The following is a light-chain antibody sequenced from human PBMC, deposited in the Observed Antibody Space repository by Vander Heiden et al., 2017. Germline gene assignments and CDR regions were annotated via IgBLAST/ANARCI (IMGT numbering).Light chain of an antibody. J-gene: IGKJ4*01. V-gene: IGKV3-15*01. CDR3: QQYNAWPLT. CDR1: QSASGK. Sequence: ELVMTPSPVTLSVSAGERVTLSCRASQSASGKLAWYQQKPGQAPRLLIYGASTRATGMPARFSGSGSGTDYTLTISSLQSEDFAVYYCQQYNAWPLTFGGGTKVEIK. CDR2: GAS.